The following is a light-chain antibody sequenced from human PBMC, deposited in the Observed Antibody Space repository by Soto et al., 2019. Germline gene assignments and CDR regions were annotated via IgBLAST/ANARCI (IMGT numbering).Light chain of an antibody. CDR2: GAS. CDR1: QSVGSSY. J-gene: IGKJ4*01. V-gene: IGKV3-20*01. CDR3: QQYATSVAT. Sequence: EIVLTQSPGTLSLSPGERATLSCRASQSVGSSYLAWYQQKSGQAPRLLIYGASNRASGIPDRFSGSGSGTDFTLTISRLEAEDFAVYYCQQYATSVATFGGGTKVDIK.